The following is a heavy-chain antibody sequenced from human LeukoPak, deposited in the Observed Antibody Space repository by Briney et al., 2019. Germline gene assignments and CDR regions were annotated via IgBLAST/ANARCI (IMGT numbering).Heavy chain of an antibody. CDR3: PRTPHYYDTSSYYVDY. CDR2: ISSGGSFI. V-gene: IGHV3-11*01. D-gene: IGHD3-22*01. Sequence: GGSLRLSAAASGITFSDSYMTWIRRAQGKGLEWVSYISSGGSFIYYADSVKGRFTISRDNAKNSLYLQMNSLRAEDTAVYYCPRTPHYYDTSSYYVDYWGQGTLVTVSS. J-gene: IGHJ4*02. CDR1: GITFSDSY.